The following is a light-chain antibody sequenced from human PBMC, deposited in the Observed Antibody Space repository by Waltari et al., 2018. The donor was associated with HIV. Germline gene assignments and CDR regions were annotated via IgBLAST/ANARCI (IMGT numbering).Light chain of an antibody. Sequence: DIQLTQSPSFMSASVGDRVTITCRASQAITSYLAWYQQQLGKAPKLLIYFASTLERGVPSRFSGGGSETEFSLTISSLQPEDSATYSCQQLHTYPFTFGQGTKLEIK. CDR1: QAITSY. J-gene: IGKJ2*01. V-gene: IGKV1-9*01. CDR2: FAS. CDR3: QQLHTYPFT.